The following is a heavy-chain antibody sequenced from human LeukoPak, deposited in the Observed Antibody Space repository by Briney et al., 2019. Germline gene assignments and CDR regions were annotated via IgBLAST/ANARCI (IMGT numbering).Heavy chain of an antibody. CDR2: ISYDGSNK. V-gene: IGHV3-30-3*01. D-gene: IGHD6-13*01. CDR3: ARGYSSSWYGGLVY. Sequence: PGGSLRLSCAASGFTFSAYAMQWVRQAPGKGLEWVAVISYDGSNKYYADSVKGRFTISRDNSKNTLYLQMNSLRAEDTAVYYCARGYSSSWYGGLVYWGQGTLVTVSS. J-gene: IGHJ4*02. CDR1: GFTFSAYA.